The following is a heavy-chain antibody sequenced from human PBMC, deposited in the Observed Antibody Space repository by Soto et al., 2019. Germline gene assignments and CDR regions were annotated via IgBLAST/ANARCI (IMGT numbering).Heavy chain of an antibody. CDR3: AREVADFWSGYYKNAFDI. Sequence: PSETLSVSCVVSEGSISISNRWSWFRQPPVKGLEWIGEIYHSGSTNYNPSLKSRVTISVDKSKNQFSLKLSSVTAADTSVYYCAREVADFWSGYYKNAFDIWGQGTLVTVSS. CDR2: IYHSGST. CDR1: EGSISISNR. V-gene: IGHV4-4*02. D-gene: IGHD3-3*01. J-gene: IGHJ3*02.